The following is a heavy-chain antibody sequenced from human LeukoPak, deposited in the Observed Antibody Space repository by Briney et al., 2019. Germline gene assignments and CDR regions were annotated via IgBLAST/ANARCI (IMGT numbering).Heavy chain of an antibody. CDR3: ARDLAVAGTNVDWFDP. Sequence: ASVKVSCKASGYTFTSYAMHWVRQAPGQRLEWMGWINADNGNTKYSQRFQGRVTITRDTSASTAYMELSSLRSEDTAVYYCARDLAVAGTNVDWFDPWGQGTLVTVSS. V-gene: IGHV1-3*01. CDR2: INADNGNT. CDR1: GYTFTSYA. J-gene: IGHJ5*02. D-gene: IGHD6-19*01.